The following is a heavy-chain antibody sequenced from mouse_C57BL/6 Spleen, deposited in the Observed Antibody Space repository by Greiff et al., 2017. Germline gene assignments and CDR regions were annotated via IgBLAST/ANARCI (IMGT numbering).Heavy chain of an antibody. J-gene: IGHJ2*01. CDR3: ARYSEGYCDY. CDR2: IRNKANGYTT. Sequence: EVQLLESGGGLVQPGGSLSLSCAASGYTFTDYYMSWVRQPPGKALEWLGFIRNKANGYTTEYSASVKGRFTISRDKSQSILYLQMNALRAEDSATYYCARYSEGYCDYWGQGTTLTVSS. V-gene: IGHV7-3*01. CDR1: GYTFTDYY.